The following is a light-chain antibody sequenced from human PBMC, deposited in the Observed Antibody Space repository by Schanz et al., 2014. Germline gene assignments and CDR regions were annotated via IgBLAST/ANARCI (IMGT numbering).Light chain of an antibody. CDR2: NDN. V-gene: IGLV1-44*01. CDR3: VTWDDSLNGHV. Sequence: QSVLTQPPSASGTPGQRVTISCSGSSSNIGSNSVDWYQQRPGTAPKLLIYNDNQRPSGVPDRFSGSKSGTSASLAISGLQSEDEADYYCVTWDDSLNGHVFGTGTKLTVL. CDR1: SSNIGSNS. J-gene: IGLJ1*01.